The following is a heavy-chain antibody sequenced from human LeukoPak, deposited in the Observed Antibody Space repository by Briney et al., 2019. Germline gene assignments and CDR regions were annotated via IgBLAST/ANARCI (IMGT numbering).Heavy chain of an antibody. J-gene: IGHJ4*02. CDR1: GFTFSSYR. CDR3: TRDPRHLDY. V-gene: IGHV3-7*03. CDR2: IKQDGSEK. Sequence: PGGSLRLSCAASGFTFSSYRMSWVRQAPGKGLEWVANIKQDGSEKHYVDSVKGRFTISRDNAKNSLYLQMNNLRADDTAVYYCTRDPRHLDYWGQGTLVTVSS.